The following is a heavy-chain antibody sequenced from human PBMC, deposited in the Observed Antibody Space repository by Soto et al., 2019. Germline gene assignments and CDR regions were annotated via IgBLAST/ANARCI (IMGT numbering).Heavy chain of an antibody. CDR2: IDWDDDK. Sequence: SGPTLVNPTQTLTLTCTFSGFSLSTSGMCVSWIRQPPGKALEWLALIDWDDDKYYSTSLKTRLTISKDTSKNQVVLTMTNMDPVDTATYYCARIVRGSSSWYGYYYGMDVWGQGXTLTVS. CDR3: ARIVRGSSSWYGYYYGMDV. J-gene: IGHJ6*02. CDR1: GFSLSTSGMC. V-gene: IGHV2-70*01. D-gene: IGHD6-13*01.